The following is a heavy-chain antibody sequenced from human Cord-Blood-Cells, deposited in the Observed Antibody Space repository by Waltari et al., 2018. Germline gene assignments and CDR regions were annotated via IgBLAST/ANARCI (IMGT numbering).Heavy chain of an antibody. CDR2: IYPGDSDT. V-gene: IGHV5-51*01. Sequence: EVQLVQSGAAVKKPGASLKISCKGSGYSFSRYWIRWVRQLPGKGLEWMGIIYPGDSDTRDSPAFQGQVTISADKSISTAYLQWSSLKASDTAMYYCSRLDRPLQYYYYGMDVWGQGTTVTVSS. J-gene: IGHJ6*02. CDR1: GYSFSRYW. CDR3: SRLDRPLQYYYYGMDV. D-gene: IGHD4-4*01.